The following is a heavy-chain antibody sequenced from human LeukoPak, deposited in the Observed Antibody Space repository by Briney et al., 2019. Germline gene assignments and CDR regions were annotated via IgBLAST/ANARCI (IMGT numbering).Heavy chain of an antibody. CDR1: GYTFDNYA. J-gene: IGHJ4*02. CDR3: ARSNNDGDYLGVGFDY. D-gene: IGHD4-17*01. V-gene: IGHV7-4-1*02. Sequence: ASVKVSCKTSGYTFDNYAINWVRQAPGQGLEWMGWINTNTGNPTNAQGFTGRFVFSLDTPVRTAYLQISSLKTEDTAVYYCARSNNDGDYLGVGFDYWGQGTLVTVSS. CDR2: INTNTGNP.